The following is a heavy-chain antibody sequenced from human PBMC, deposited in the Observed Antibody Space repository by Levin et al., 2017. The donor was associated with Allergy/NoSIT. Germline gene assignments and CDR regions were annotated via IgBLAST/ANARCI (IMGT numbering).Heavy chain of an antibody. CDR1: GFAFYDYS. CDR2: ISHNSFFK. J-gene: IGHJ4*02. V-gene: IGHV3-21*01. Sequence: KPGGSLRLSCAASGFAFYDYSMNWVRQAPGKGLEWVSSISHNSFFKYYADSVQGRFTVSRDNAKYSLFLQMNSLTAEDTAVYYCARDANVDRLGTINPPGYWGPGILVTVSS. D-gene: IGHD5-24*01. CDR3: ARDANVDRLGTINPPGY.